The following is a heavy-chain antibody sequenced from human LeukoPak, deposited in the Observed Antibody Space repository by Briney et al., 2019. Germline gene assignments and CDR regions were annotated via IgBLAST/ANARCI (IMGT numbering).Heavy chain of an antibody. Sequence: GRSLRLSCAASGFTFSSYAMHWVRQAPGKGLEWVAVISYDGSNKYYADSVKGRSTISRDNSKNTLYLQMNSLRAEGTAVYYCARDLLLRDYGDYTDYWGQGTLVTVSS. J-gene: IGHJ4*02. D-gene: IGHD4-17*01. CDR2: ISYDGSNK. CDR3: ARDLLLRDYGDYTDY. CDR1: GFTFSSYA. V-gene: IGHV3-30*04.